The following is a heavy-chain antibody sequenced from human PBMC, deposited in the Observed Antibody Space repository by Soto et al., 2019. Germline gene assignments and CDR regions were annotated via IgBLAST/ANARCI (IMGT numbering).Heavy chain of an antibody. V-gene: IGHV3-74*01. D-gene: IGHD6-6*01. CDR1: GFTFSSYW. CDR3: AREYSSSGYYFGMDV. CDR2: INSDGSST. J-gene: IGHJ6*02. Sequence: EVQLVESGGGLVQPGGSLRLSCAASGFTFSSYWMHWVRQAPVKGLVWVSRINSDGSSTSYADSVKGRFTISRDNAKNTLSLQMNSLRAEDTAVYYCAREYSSSGYYFGMDVWGQGTTVTVSS.